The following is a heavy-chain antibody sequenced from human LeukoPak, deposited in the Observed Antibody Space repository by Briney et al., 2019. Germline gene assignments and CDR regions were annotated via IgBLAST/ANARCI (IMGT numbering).Heavy chain of an antibody. V-gene: IGHV1-2*02. J-gene: IGHJ6*03. D-gene: IGHD2-2*01. CDR1: GYTFTDYY. Sequence: ASVKVSCKASGYTFTDYYIHWVRQAPGQGLEWMGWINPNSGGTKYAQKFQGRVTMTRDTSISTAYMELSRLRSDDTAVYYCARLLVVPAAMRVYYYYYYMDVWGKGTTVTISS. CDR2: INPNSGGT. CDR3: ARLLVVPAAMRVYYYYYYMDV.